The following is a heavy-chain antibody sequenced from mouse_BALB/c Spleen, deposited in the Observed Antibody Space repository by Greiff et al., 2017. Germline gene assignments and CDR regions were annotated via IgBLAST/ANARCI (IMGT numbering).Heavy chain of an antibody. CDR1: GFTFSSYT. D-gene: IGHD2-3*01. J-gene: IGHJ2*01. Sequence: DVKLVESGGGLVKPGGSLKLSCAASGFTFSSYTMSWVRQTPEKRLEWVATISSGGSYTYYPDSVKGRFTISRDNAKNTLYLQMSSLKSEDTAMYYCTRERGRDEGYYFDYWGQGTTRTVSS. CDR3: TRERGRDEGYYFDY. V-gene: IGHV5-6-4*01. CDR2: ISSGGSYT.